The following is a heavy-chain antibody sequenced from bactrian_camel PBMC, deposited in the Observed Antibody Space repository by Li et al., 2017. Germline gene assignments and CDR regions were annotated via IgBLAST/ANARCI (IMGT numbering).Heavy chain of an antibody. CDR2: IFSGGPYT. Sequence: HVQLVESGGGSVQAGGSLRLSCLASGSLPSNYCMGWFRQAPGKEREGVAAIFSGGPYTYYADWVKGRFTMSQDADKNTLYLQMDSLKPEGTAMYYCAAEPAIFGFCGGDYYPSNGFWGQGTQVTVS. CDR1: GSLPSNYC. J-gene: IGHJ6*01. CDR3: AAEPAIFGFCGGDYYPSNGF. V-gene: IGHV3S54*01. D-gene: IGHD2*01.